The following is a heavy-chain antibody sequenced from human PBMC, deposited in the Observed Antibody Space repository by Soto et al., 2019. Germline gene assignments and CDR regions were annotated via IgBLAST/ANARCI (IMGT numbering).Heavy chain of an antibody. J-gene: IGHJ4*02. D-gene: IGHD3-10*01. CDR2: TYYSGST. Sequence: SETLSLTCTASGGSISSGDYYWSWIRQPPGKGLEWIGYTYYSGSTYYNPSLKSRVTISVDTSKNQFSLKLSSVTAADTAVYYCASLNRMVRGVIMLDYWGQGTLVTVSS. V-gene: IGHV4-30-4*01. CDR3: ASLNRMVRGVIMLDY. CDR1: GGSISSGDYY.